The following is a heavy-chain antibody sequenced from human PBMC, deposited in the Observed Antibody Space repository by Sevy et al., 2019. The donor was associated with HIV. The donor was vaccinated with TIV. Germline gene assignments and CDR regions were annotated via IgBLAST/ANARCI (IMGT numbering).Heavy chain of an antibody. CDR1: GGSISSYY. D-gene: IGHD3-3*01. Sequence: SETLSLTCTVSGGSISSYYWSWIRQPAGKGLEWIGRIYTSGSTNYNPSLKSRVTMSVDTSKNQFSLKLSSVTAADTAVYYCARDWGERLTIFGVVKDYYYYGMDVWGQGTTVTVSS. J-gene: IGHJ6*02. CDR2: IYTSGST. CDR3: ARDWGERLTIFGVVKDYYYYGMDV. V-gene: IGHV4-4*07.